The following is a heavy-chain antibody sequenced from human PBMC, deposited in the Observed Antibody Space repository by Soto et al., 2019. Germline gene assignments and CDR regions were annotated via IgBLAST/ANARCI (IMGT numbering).Heavy chain of an antibody. V-gene: IGHV4-31*03. CDR3: ARSPKSIVVVVAAKTSGAFDI. Sequence: SETLSLTCTVSGGSISSGGYYWSWIHQHPGKGLEWIGYIYYSGSTYYNPSLKSRVTISVDTSKNQFSLKLSSVTAADTAVYYCARSPKSIVVVVAAKTSGAFDIWGQGTMVTVSS. D-gene: IGHD2-15*01. CDR1: GGSISSGGYY. CDR2: IYYSGST. J-gene: IGHJ3*02.